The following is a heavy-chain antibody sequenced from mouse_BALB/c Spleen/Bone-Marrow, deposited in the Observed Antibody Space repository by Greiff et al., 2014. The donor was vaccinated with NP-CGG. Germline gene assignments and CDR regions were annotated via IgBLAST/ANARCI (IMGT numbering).Heavy chain of an antibody. CDR1: GFTFSSFG. CDR3: VRSGSSSGYFDY. D-gene: IGHD1-1*01. CDR2: ISSGSSTI. V-gene: IGHV5-17*02. J-gene: IGHJ2*01. Sequence: VQLKDSGGGLVQPGGSRKLSCAASGFTFSSFGMHWVRQAPEKGLEWVAYISSGSSTIYYGDTLMGRFTISRDNPKNTLFLQMTSLRSEDTATYYCVRSGSSSGYFDYWGQGTTLTVSS.